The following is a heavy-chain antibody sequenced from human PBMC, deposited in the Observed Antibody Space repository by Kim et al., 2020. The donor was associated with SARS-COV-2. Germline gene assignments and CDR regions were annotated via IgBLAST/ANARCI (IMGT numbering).Heavy chain of an antibody. CDR3: AKDLRYGGYFDY. Sequence: YYADSVESRFTISRDNSKNTLYLQMNSLRAEDTAVYYCAKDLRYGGYFDYWGQGTLVTVSS. D-gene: IGHD5-12*01. J-gene: IGHJ4*02. V-gene: IGHV3-23*01.